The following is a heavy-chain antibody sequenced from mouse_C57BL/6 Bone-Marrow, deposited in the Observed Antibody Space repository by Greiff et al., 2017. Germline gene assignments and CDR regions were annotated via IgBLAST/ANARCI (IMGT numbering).Heavy chain of an antibody. Sequence: VQLQQPGAELVKPGASVKMSCKASGYTFTSYWITWVKQRPGQGLEWIGDIYPGSGSTNYNEKFKSKATLTVDTSSSTAYMQLSSLTSEDSAVYYGARSGANWDVLDYWGQGTTLTVSA. CDR3: ARSGANWDVLDY. CDR1: GYTFTSYW. CDR2: IYPGSGST. D-gene: IGHD4-1*01. V-gene: IGHV1-55*01. J-gene: IGHJ2*01.